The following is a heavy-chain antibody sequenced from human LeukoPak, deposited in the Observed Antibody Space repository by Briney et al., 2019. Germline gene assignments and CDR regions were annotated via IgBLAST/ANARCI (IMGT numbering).Heavy chain of an antibody. Sequence: PGGSLRLSCAASGFTVRTNYMSWVRQAPGKGLEWVSSISGSGGSSYYADSVKGRFTISRDNSKNTLYLQMDSLRAEDTAVYYCATDIGWGQGTLVTVSS. CDR1: GFTVRTNY. J-gene: IGHJ4*02. D-gene: IGHD5-12*01. CDR2: ISGSGGSS. V-gene: IGHV3-23*01. CDR3: ATDIG.